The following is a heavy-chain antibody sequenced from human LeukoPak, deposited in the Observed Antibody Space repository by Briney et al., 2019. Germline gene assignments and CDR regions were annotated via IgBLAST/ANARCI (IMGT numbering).Heavy chain of an antibody. D-gene: IGHD2-8*01. Sequence: GGSLRLSCTASGFTFGDYAMSWVRQAPGKGLEGVGFIRSKAYGGATEYAASVKGRFTISRDDSKSIAYLQMNSLKTEDTAVYYCTRDQGCTNGVCYPAFDYWGQGTLVTVSS. J-gene: IGHJ4*02. CDR2: IRSKAYGGAT. CDR3: TRDQGCTNGVCYPAFDY. V-gene: IGHV3-49*04. CDR1: GFTFGDYA.